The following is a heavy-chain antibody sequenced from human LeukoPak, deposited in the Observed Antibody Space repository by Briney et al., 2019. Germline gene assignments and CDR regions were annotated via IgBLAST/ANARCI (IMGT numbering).Heavy chain of an antibody. CDR1: GSSISSGSYY. J-gene: IGHJ4*02. V-gene: IGHV4-61*02. Sequence: SETLSLTCTVSGSSISSGSYYWSWIRQPAGKGLEWIGRIYTSGSTNYNPSLKSRVTISVDTSKNQFSLKLSSVTAADTAVYYCAVIAVAGRGYFDYWGQGILVTVSS. CDR3: AVIAVAGRGYFDY. CDR2: IYTSGST. D-gene: IGHD6-19*01.